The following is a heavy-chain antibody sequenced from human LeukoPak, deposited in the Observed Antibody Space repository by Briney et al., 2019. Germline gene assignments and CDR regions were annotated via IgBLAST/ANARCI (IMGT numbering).Heavy chain of an antibody. CDR3: ARGLPYDFWSGYIDY. Sequence: GGSLRLSCAASGFTFSSYWMHWVRQAPGTGLVWVSRINNDGRTTTYADSVKGRFTISRDNTKNTLYLQMDSLTAEDTAVYYCARGLPYDFWSGYIDYWGQGTLVTVSS. CDR1: GFTFSSYW. D-gene: IGHD3-3*01. V-gene: IGHV3-74*03. CDR2: INNDGRTT. J-gene: IGHJ4*02.